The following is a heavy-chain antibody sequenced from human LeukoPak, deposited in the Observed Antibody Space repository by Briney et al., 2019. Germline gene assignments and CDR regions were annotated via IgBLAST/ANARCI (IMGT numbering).Heavy chain of an antibody. D-gene: IGHD2/OR15-2a*01. V-gene: IGHV3-48*03. CDR1: DFTFSSYK. CDR3: ARLGYWVETFYYFDY. J-gene: IGHJ4*02. CDR2: ISSSGSTI. Sequence: GGSLRLSCAASDFTFSSYKMNWVRQAPGKGLEWVSYISSSGSTIYYADSVKGRFTISRDNAKNSLYLQMNSLRAEDTAVYYCARLGYWVETFYYFDYWGQGTLVTVSS.